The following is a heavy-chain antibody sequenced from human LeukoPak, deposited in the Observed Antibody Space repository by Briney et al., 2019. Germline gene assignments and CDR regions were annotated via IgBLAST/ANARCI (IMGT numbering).Heavy chain of an antibody. J-gene: IGHJ4*02. CDR2: INPSGGST. Sequence: GASVKVSCKASGYTFTTYYMHWVRQPPGQGLEWVGIINPSGGSTSYAQKFQGRVTMTRDTSTSTVYMELSSLRSEDTAVYYCARQQGLQNLNFDYWGQGTLVTVSS. D-gene: IGHD4-11*01. V-gene: IGHV1-46*01. CDR3: ARQQGLQNLNFDY. CDR1: GYTFTTYY.